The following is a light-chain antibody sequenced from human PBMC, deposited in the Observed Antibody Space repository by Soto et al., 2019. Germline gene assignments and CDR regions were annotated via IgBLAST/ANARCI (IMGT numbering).Light chain of an antibody. CDR1: SSDVGGYNY. V-gene: IGLV2-14*01. J-gene: IGLJ1*01. Sequence: QSALTQPASVSGSPGQSITISCTGTSSDVGGYNYVSWYQQHPGKAPKLMIYEVSNRPSGVSNRFSGSKSGNTASLTISGLQAEDEANYYSTSYTSSPLYVFGPGTKVTV. CDR3: TSYTSSPLYV. CDR2: EVS.